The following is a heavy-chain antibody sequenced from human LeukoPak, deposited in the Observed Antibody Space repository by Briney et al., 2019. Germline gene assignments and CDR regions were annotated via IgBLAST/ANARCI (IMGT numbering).Heavy chain of an antibody. J-gene: IGHJ4*02. CDR3: AKDGHDSSGYPFDY. CDR2: ISYDGSNK. D-gene: IGHD3-22*01. V-gene: IGHV3-30*18. Sequence: PGRSLRLSCAASGFTFSSYGMHWVRQAPGKGLEWVAVISYDGSNKYYADSVKGRFTISRDNSKNTLYLQMNSLRAEDTAVYYCAKDGHDSSGYPFDYWGQGTLVTVSS. CDR1: GFTFSSYG.